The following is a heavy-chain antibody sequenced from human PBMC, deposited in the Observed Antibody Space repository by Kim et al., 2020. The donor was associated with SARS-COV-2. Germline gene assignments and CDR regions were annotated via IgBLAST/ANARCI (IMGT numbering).Heavy chain of an antibody. J-gene: IGHJ6*02. V-gene: IGHV3-74*01. CDR2: GRTT. Sequence: GRTTDYADSVKGRFTITRDNAKNTLYLQMNSLRAEDTAVFYCVRGYFYGMDVWGQGTTVTVSS. CDR3: VRGYFYGMDV. D-gene: IGHD3-9*01.